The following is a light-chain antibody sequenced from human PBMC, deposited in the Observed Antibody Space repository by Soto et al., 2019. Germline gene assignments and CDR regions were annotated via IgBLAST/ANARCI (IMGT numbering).Light chain of an antibody. V-gene: IGLV2-14*03. Sequence: QSALTQPASVSGSPGQSITISCTGTSSDVGGYNFVSWYQQHPGKAPKLMLYNVYDRPSGISRRFSGSRSGNTASLTISGLQAEDEAHYYCNSYTSSSTLVFGGGTKLTVL. J-gene: IGLJ2*01. CDR1: SSDVGGYNF. CDR3: NSYTSSSTLV. CDR2: NVY.